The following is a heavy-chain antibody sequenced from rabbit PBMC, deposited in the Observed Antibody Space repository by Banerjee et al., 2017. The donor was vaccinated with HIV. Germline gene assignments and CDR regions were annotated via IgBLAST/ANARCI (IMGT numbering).Heavy chain of an antibody. CDR2: IYASSGGSA. D-gene: IGHD6-1*01. V-gene: IGHV1S40*01. CDR3: ARGYGGYAAYDFANL. CDR1: GFSLSSYA. Sequence: QSVEESGGDLVKPGGTLTLTCTVSGFSLSSYAMCWVRQAPGKGLEWIACIYASSGGSAYYASWAKGRFTISKTSSTTVTLQMTSLTAADTATYFCARGYGGYAAYDFANLWGQGTLVTVS. J-gene: IGHJ4*01.